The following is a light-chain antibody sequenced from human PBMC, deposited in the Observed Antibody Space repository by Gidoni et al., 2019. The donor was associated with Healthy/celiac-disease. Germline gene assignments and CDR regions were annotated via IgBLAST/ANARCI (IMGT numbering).Light chain of an antibody. CDR1: QSVSSN. Sequence: ELVMTQSPATLSVSPGERATLSCRASQSVSSNLAWYQQKPGQAPRLLIYGASTRATGIPARFSGSGSGTEFTLTISSLQSEDFAVYYCQQYNNWRLTFGQGTKVEIK. J-gene: IGKJ1*01. CDR2: GAS. CDR3: QQYNNWRLT. V-gene: IGKV3-15*01.